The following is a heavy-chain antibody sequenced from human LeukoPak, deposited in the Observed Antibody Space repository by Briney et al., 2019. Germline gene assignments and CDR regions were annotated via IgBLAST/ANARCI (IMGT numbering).Heavy chain of an antibody. V-gene: IGHV3-11*01. CDR1: AFIFSDYY. J-gene: IGHJ4*02. Sequence: GGSLRLSCAASAFIFSDYYMSWIRQTPGKGLEWISYISNSASTIYYADSVKGRFTISRDNAKNSLYLQMNSLRAEDTAVYYCVRDTCYYDSSPYTFDYWGQGTLVTVSS. D-gene: IGHD3-22*01. CDR3: VRDTCYYDSSPYTFDY. CDR2: ISNSASTI.